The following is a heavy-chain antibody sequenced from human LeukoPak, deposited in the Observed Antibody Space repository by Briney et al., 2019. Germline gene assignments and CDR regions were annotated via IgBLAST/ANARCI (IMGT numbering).Heavy chain of an antibody. CDR3: ARDRDYSNTERGFGY. CDR2: INPNSGET. D-gene: IGHD4-11*01. Sequence: VASVKVSCKTSGYTFTDYYIHWVRQAPGQGLEWMGWINPNSGETNSAQKFQGRVTMTGDTSISTAYMELRRVTSDDTAVYYCARDRDYSNTERGFGYWGQGTLVTVSS. V-gene: IGHV1-2*02. J-gene: IGHJ4*02. CDR1: GYTFTDYY.